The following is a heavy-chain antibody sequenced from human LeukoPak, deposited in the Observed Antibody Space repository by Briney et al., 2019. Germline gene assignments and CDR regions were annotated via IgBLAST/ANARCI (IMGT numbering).Heavy chain of an antibody. D-gene: IGHD5-18*01. CDR1: GGSFSGYY. Sequence: SETLSLTCAVYGGSFSGYYWSWIRQPPGKGLEWIGYIYYSGSTYYNPSLKSRVTISVDTSKNQFSLKLSSVTAADTAVYYCARGSGYSYGPDYWGQGTLVTVSS. J-gene: IGHJ4*02. CDR3: ARGSGYSYGPDY. CDR2: IYYSGST. V-gene: IGHV4-34*09.